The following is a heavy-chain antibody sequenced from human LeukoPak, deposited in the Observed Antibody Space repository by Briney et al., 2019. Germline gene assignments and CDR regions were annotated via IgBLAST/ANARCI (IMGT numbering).Heavy chain of an antibody. V-gene: IGHV3-23*01. D-gene: IGHD3-10*01. CDR1: GFTFSSYA. CDR3: AKNDILLWFGESYFDY. J-gene: IGHJ4*02. CDR2: ISGSGGST. Sequence: GGSLRLSCAASGFTFSSYAMSWVRQAPGKGLEWVSAISGSGGSTYYADSAKGRFTISRDNSKNTLYLQMNSLRAEDTAVYYCAKNDILLWFGESYFDYWGQGTLVTVSS.